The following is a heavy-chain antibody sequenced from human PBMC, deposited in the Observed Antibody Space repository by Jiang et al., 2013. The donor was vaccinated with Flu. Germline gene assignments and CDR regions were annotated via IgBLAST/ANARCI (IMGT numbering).Heavy chain of an antibody. D-gene: IGHD4-23*01. CDR3: ARYGGNDAFDI. CDR1: GYTFTSYA. J-gene: IGHJ3*02. V-gene: IGHV1-3*01. CDR2: INAGNGNT. Sequence: KASGYTFTSYAMHWVRQAPGQRLEWMGWINAGNGNTKYSQNFQGRVTITRDTSASTAYMELSSLRSEDTAVYYCARYGGNDAFDIWGQGTMVTVSS.